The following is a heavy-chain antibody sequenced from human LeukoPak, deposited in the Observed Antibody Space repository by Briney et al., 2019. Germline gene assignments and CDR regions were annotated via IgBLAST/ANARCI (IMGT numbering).Heavy chain of an antibody. J-gene: IGHJ4*02. V-gene: IGHV4-59*12. Sequence: SETLSLTCTVSGGSISSYYWSWIRQPPGKGLEWIGYIYYSGSTNYNPSLKSRVTISVDTSKNQFSLNLTSVTAADTAVYYCARGRWAILTAYDYWGRGTLVTVAS. D-gene: IGHD3-9*01. CDR2: IYYSGST. CDR3: ARGRWAILTAYDY. CDR1: GGSISSYY.